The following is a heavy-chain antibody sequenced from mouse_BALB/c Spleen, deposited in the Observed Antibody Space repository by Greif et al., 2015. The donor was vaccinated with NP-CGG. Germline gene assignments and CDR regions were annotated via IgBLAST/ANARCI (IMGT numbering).Heavy chain of an antibody. D-gene: IGHD2-3*01. CDR1: GFTFSSYA. J-gene: IGHJ3*01. V-gene: IGHV5-9-3*01. CDR2: ISSGGSYT. CDR3: ARHGGDGYFSWFAY. Sequence: EVQLVESGGGLVKPGGSLKLSCAASGFTFSSYAMSWVRQTPEKRLEWVATISSGGSYTYYPDSVKGRFTISRDNAKNTLYLQMSSLRSEETAMYYCARHGGDGYFSWFAYWGQGTLVTVSA.